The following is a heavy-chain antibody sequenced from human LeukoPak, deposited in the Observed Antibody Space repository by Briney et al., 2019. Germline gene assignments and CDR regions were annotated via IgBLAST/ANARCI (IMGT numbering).Heavy chain of an antibody. D-gene: IGHD1-26*01. CDR1: GYTFTGYY. Sequence: ASVKASCKASGYTFTGYYMHWVRQAPGQGLEWMGWTNPNSGGTNYAQKFQGRVTMTRDTSISTAYMELNRLRSDDTAVYYCARVVVGEKRPFDYWGQGTLVTVSS. J-gene: IGHJ4*02. CDR2: TNPNSGGT. CDR3: ARVVVGEKRPFDY. V-gene: IGHV1-2*02.